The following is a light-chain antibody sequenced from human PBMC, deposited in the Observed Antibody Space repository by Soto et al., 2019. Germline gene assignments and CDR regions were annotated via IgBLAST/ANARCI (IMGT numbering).Light chain of an antibody. V-gene: IGKV3D-15*01. CDR3: QHYGDSLSIT. J-gene: IGKJ5*01. CDR1: QSVSSN. Sequence: IAMTQSTATRSVAPVERATLSCRASQSVSSNLGLYQQKPGQPPRLLIYDASNRATGIPDRFSGRGSATDFSLTISRLETGDFAVYYCQHYGDSLSITFGHGTRLEIK. CDR2: DAS.